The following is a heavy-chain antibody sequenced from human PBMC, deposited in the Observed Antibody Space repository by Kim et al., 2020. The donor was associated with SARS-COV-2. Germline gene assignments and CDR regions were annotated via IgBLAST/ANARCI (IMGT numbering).Heavy chain of an antibody. CDR3: ARARTPRITIFGVVISGTAFDI. CDR2: INHSGST. D-gene: IGHD3-3*01. V-gene: IGHV4-34*01. Sequence: SETLSLTCAVYGGSFSGYYWSWIRQPPGKGLEWIGEINHSGSTNYNPSLKSRVTISVDTSKNQFSLKLSSVTAADTAVYYCARARTPRITIFGVVISGTAFDIWGQGTMVTVSS. CDR1: GGSFSGYY. J-gene: IGHJ3*02.